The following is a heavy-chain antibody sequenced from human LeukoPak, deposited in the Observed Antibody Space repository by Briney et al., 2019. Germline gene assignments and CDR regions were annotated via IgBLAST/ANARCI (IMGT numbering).Heavy chain of an antibody. J-gene: IGHJ4*02. CDR2: IYYSGTT. D-gene: IGHD3-22*01. Sequence: PSETLSLTCTVSGGSISSYYWTWIRQPPGKGLEWIGYIYYSGTTYYNPSLKSRVTISLDTSKNKFSLNLTSVNVADTAVYYCANYDSSGYYFDYWGQGTLVTVSS. CDR3: ANYDSSGYYFDY. V-gene: IGHV4-59*01. CDR1: GGSISSYY.